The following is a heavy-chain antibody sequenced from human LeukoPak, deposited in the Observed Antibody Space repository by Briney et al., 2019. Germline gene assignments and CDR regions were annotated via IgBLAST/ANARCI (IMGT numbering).Heavy chain of an antibody. V-gene: IGHV3-7*01. Sequence: GGSLRLSCGVSGFSFNNMSWVRQAPGKGLEWVANLNQDGSEKNYVDSVRGRFTISRDNAKNSLYLQMNSLRTEDTAVFYCARGGMATLFDYWGQGTLVTVSS. CDR3: ARGGMATLFDY. J-gene: IGHJ4*02. CDR2: LNQDGSEK. D-gene: IGHD5-24*01. CDR1: GFSFNN.